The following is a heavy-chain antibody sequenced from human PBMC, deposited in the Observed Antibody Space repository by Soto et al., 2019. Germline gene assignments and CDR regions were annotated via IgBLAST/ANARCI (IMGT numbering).Heavy chain of an antibody. CDR3: ARDHTRYFDL. CDR2: IIPIFGTA. V-gene: IGHV1-69*13. J-gene: IGHJ2*01. Sequence: ASVKVSCKASGGTFSSYAISWVRQAPGQGLEWMGGIIPIFGTANYAQKFQGRVTITADESTSTAYMELSSLRSEDTAMYYCARDHTRYFDLWGRGTLVTVSS. CDR1: GGTFSSYA.